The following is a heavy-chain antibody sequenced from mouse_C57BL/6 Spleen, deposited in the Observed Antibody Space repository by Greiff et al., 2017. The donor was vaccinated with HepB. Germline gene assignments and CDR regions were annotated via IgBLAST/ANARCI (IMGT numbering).Heavy chain of an antibody. D-gene: IGHD2-4*01. CDR2: INPNYGTT. V-gene: IGHV1-39*01. CDR1: GYSFTDYN. J-gene: IGHJ3*01. CDR3: ARGDYDGAGAWFAY. Sequence: EVKLMESGPELVKPGASVKISCKASGYSFTDYNMNWVKQSNGKSLEWIGVINPNYGTTSYNQKFKGKATLTVDQSSSTAYMQLNSLTSEDSAVYYCARGDYDGAGAWFAYWGQGTLVTVSA.